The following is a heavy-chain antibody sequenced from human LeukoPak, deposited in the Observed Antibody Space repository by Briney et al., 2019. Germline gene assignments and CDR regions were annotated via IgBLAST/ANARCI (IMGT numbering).Heavy chain of an antibody. CDR3: ARSGAIAAPPDY. CDR2: IYPGDSDT. D-gene: IGHD6-13*01. J-gene: IGHJ4*02. Sequence: EWMGIIYPGDSDTRYSPSFQGQVTISAHKSITTAYLQWSSLKASDTAMYYCARSGAIAAPPDYWGQGTLVTVSS. V-gene: IGHV5-51*01.